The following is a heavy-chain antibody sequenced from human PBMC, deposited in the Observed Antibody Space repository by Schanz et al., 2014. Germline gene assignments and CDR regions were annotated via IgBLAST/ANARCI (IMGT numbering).Heavy chain of an antibody. CDR3: ARGRRGDCRRTSCTYYFDY. CDR2: MYINSGST. D-gene: IGHD2-2*01. Sequence: VQLVESGGGLIQPGGSLRLSCAVSGFTVNTNYMSWVRQAPGKGLEWISSMYINSGSTQYADSVKGRFTISRENGKNSLYLQMNSLRAGDTAVYYCARGRRGDCRRTSCTYYFDYWGQGTLVTVSS. J-gene: IGHJ4*02. CDR1: GFTVNTNY. V-gene: IGHV3-53*01.